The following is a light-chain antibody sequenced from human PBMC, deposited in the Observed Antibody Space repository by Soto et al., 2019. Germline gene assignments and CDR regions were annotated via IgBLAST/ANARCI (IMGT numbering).Light chain of an antibody. V-gene: IGKV1-5*01. J-gene: IGKJ3*01. CDR2: DAS. CDR3: QQYHSYFT. CDR1: QSIGTW. Sequence: DIQMTQSPSTLSASVGDRVTITCRASQSIGTWLAWYQQKPGKAPNLLIYDASSLESGVPSRFSGTGSGTEFTLTLSSLQPDDFATYYCQQYHSYFTFGPGTKVDIK.